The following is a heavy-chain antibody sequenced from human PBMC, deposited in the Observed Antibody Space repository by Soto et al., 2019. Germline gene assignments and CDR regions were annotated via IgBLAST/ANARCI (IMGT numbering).Heavy chain of an antibody. CDR1: GFTFSSYA. V-gene: IGHV3-23*01. J-gene: IGHJ6*03. CDR2: INGSGGST. D-gene: IGHD2-15*01. Sequence: GGSLRLSCAASGFTFSSYAMSWVRQAPGKGLEWVSAINGSGGSTYYADSVKGRFTISRDNSKNTLYLQMNSLRAEDTAVYYCASGGKGYCSGGSCYSPYYYYYMDVWGKGTTVTVSS. CDR3: ASGGKGYCSGGSCYSPYYYYYMDV.